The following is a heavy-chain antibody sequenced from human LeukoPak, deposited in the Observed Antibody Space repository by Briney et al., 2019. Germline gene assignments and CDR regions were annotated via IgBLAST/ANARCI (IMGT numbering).Heavy chain of an antibody. V-gene: IGHV3-21*01. J-gene: IGHJ3*02. CDR2: ISSSSSYI. CDR3: AKDFAFWASTLLDTSDI. CDR1: GFTFSSYS. D-gene: IGHD2/OR15-2a*01. Sequence: GGSLRLSCAAPGFTFSSYSMNWVRQAPGKGLEWVSSISSSSSYIYYADSVKGRFTISRDNAKNSLYLQMNSLRAEDTAVYYCAKDFAFWASTLLDTSDIWGQGTMVTVSS.